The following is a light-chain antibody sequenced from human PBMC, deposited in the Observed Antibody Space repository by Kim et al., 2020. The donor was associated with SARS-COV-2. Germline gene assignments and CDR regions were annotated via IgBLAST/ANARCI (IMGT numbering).Light chain of an antibody. CDR3: QQFYTYPIT. CDR2: KAS. Sequence: ASVGDRVTITCRASQSIYSYLALYQQKPGNVPKILIYKASTLESGVPSRFSGSESGTEFTLTISSLQPDDFATYYCQQFYTYPITFGQGTRLEIK. V-gene: IGKV1-5*03. J-gene: IGKJ5*01. CDR1: QSIYSY.